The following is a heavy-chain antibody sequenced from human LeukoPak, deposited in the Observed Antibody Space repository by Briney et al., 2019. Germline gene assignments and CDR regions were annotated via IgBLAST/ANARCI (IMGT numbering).Heavy chain of an antibody. CDR1: GYTFTSYY. V-gene: IGHV1-46*01. CDR3: ARVNPFGGDLFDY. D-gene: IGHD2-21*01. J-gene: IGHJ4*02. Sequence: GASVKVSCKASGYTFTSYYMHWVRQAPRQGLEWMGIINPSGGSTSYAQKFQGRVTMIRDTSTSTVYMELSSLRSEDTAVYYCARVNPFGGDLFDYWGQGTLVTVSS. CDR2: INPSGGST.